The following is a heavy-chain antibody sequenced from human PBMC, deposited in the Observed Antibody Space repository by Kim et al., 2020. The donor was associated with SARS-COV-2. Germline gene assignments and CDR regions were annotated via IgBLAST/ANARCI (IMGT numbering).Heavy chain of an antibody. V-gene: IGHV3-53*01. CDR1: GFTVSANY. J-gene: IGHJ6*02. D-gene: IGHD3-16*01. CDR3: ARDLRLGEGGMDV. Sequence: GGSLRLSCAASGFTVSANYMSWVRQAPGKGLEWVSICYSGGSRYYADSVKGRFTISRDNSKNTLYLQMNSLRAEDTAVYYCARDLRLGEGGMDVWGQGTTVTVSS. CDR2: CYSGGSR.